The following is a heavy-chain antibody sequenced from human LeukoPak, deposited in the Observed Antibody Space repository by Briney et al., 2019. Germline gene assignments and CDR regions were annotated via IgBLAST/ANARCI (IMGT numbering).Heavy chain of an antibody. D-gene: IGHD6-19*01. CDR3: AKSVSVRAVEGGY. Sequence: GGSLRLSCAASGFTFSSYSMNWVRQAPGKGLEWVSYISSSSSTIYYADSVKGRFTISRDNSKNTLYLQMNSLRAEDTAVYYCAKSVSVRAVEGGYWGRGTLVTVSP. CDR2: ISSSSSTI. V-gene: IGHV3-48*01. J-gene: IGHJ4*02. CDR1: GFTFSSYS.